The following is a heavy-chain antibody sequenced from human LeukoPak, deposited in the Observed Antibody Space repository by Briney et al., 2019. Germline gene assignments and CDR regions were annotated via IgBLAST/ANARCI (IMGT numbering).Heavy chain of an antibody. J-gene: IGHJ6*03. Sequence: VASVKVSCKASGYTFTGYYMHWVRQAPGQGLEWMGWINPNSGGTNYAQKFQGRVTMTRDTSISTAYMELSRLRSDDTAVYYCASDSSGWHPRYYYYMDVWGKGTTVTVSS. CDR2: INPNSGGT. CDR3: ASDSSGWHPRYYYYMDV. V-gene: IGHV1-2*02. D-gene: IGHD6-19*01. CDR1: GYTFTGYY.